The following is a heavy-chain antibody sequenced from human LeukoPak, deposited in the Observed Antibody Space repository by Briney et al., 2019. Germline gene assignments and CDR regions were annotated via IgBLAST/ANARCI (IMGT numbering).Heavy chain of an antibody. CDR2: INHSGST. Sequence: SSETLSLTCAVYGGSFSGYYRSWIRQPPGKGLEWFGEINHSGSTNYNPSLKSRVTISVDTSKNQFSLKLSSVTAADTAVYYCARLSPNLTGDSRYYYYMDVWGKGTTVTVSS. J-gene: IGHJ6*03. CDR3: ARLSPNLTGDSRYYYYMDV. D-gene: IGHD7-27*01. CDR1: GGSFSGYY. V-gene: IGHV4-34*01.